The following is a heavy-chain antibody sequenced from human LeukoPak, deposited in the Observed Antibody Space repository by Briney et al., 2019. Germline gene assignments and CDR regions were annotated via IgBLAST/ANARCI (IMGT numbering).Heavy chain of an antibody. V-gene: IGHV3-7*03. J-gene: IGHJ4*02. CDR2: IKGDRSKM. CDR3: ARVFGNRNDFDY. Sequence: GGSLRLSCAASGFTFDNYWMAWVRQFPGKRLEWVANIKGDRSKMFYVDSVKGRFTISRDNAKNSLFLQMTSLKAEDTAVYYCARVFGNRNDFDYWGQGALVVVSS. D-gene: IGHD1-14*01. CDR1: GFTFDNYW.